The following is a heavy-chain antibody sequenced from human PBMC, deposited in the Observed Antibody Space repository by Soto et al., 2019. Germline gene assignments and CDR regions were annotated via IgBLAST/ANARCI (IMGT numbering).Heavy chain of an antibody. CDR3: AREGMSRPRWVFDY. J-gene: IGHJ4*02. Sequence: EVQLVESGGGLVQPGGSLRLSCAASGFTFGSYPMHWVRQAPGKGLEYVSAISTNGDSTFYANSVKGRFTISRDNSKNTLERQMGSLRAEDMGVYYCAREGMSRPRWVFDYWGQGTLVTASS. V-gene: IGHV3-64*01. CDR2: ISTNGDST. D-gene: IGHD6-13*01. CDR1: GFTFGSYP.